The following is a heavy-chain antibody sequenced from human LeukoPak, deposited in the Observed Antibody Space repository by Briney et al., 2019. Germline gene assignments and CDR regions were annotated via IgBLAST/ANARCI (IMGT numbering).Heavy chain of an antibody. J-gene: IGHJ4*02. Sequence: PSETLSLTCAVYGGSFSGYYWSWIRQPPGKGLEWIGEINHSGSTNYNPSLKSRVTISVDTSKNQFSLKLSSVTAADTAVYYCARESGLPWGQGTLVSVSS. CDR2: INHSGST. CDR1: GGSFSGYY. V-gene: IGHV4-34*01. CDR3: ARESGLP. D-gene: IGHD2-15*01.